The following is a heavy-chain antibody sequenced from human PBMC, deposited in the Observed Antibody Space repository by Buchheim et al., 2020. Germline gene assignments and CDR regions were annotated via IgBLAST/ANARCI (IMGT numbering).Heavy chain of an antibody. CDR1: GVSIIETNYY. J-gene: IGHJ5*02. CDR2: VSYSGTS. V-gene: IGHV4-39*01. CDR3: AKSPPGSYYNWFDP. D-gene: IGHD3-10*01. Sequence: QLHLQESGPGLVRPSEILSLTCSVSGVSIIETNYYWGWIRQAPGKGLEWIGTVSYSGTSYYNPSLQSRVTISVDTSRNQFSLSLRSVTATDSAVYYCAKSPPGSYYNWFDPWGQGT.